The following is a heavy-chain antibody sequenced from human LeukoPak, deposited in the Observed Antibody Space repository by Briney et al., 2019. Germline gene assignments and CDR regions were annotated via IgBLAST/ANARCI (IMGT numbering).Heavy chain of an antibody. CDR2: IYRGDSDT. J-gene: IGHJ4*02. D-gene: IGHD2-15*01. CDR1: GYSFTSYW. V-gene: IGHV5-51*01. Sequence: GESLKISCKGSGYSFTSYWIGWVRQMPGKGLEWMGIIYRGDSDTKYSPSFQGQVTISADKSISTAYLQWSSLKASDTAMYYCARLIGYCSGGSCYPDYWGQGTLVTVSS. CDR3: ARLIGYCSGGSCYPDY.